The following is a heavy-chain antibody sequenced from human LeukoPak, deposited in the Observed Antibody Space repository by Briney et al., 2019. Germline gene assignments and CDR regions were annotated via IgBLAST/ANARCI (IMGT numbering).Heavy chain of an antibody. CDR2: ISSSSTI. D-gene: IGHD3-3*01. CDR3: AREPTYYDYP. V-gene: IGHV3-48*01. CDR1: GFTFSSYS. Sequence: GGSLRLSCAASGFTFSSYSMNWVRQAPGKGLEWVSYISSSSTIYYADSVKGRFTISRDNAKNSLYLQMNSLRAEDTAVYYCAREPTYYDYPWGQGTLITVSS. J-gene: IGHJ5*02.